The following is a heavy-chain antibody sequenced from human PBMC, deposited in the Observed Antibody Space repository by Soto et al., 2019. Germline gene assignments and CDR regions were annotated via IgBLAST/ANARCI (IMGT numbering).Heavy chain of an antibody. Sequence: HPGGSLRLSCAASGLTFNRYWMHWVRHAPGKGLVWVSHINTDGSNTNYADSVKGRFTISRDNAKSTPFLQMNSLRDEDTAVYYCAREFCSGGNCYTYYFDPWGQGIPVTVSS. D-gene: IGHD2-15*01. J-gene: IGHJ5*02. V-gene: IGHV3-74*01. CDR2: INTDGSNT. CDR3: AREFCSGGNCYTYYFDP. CDR1: GLTFNRYW.